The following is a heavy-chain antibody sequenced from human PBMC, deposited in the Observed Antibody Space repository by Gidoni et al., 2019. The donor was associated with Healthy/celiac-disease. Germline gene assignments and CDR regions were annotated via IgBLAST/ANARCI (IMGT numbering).Heavy chain of an antibody. CDR1: GFTFSSYS. D-gene: IGHD6-19*01. V-gene: IGHV3-21*01. J-gene: IGHJ5*02. Sequence: EVQLVESGGGLVKPGGSLRLSCAASGFTFSSYSMNWVRQAPGKGLEWVSSISSSSSYIYYADSVKGRFTISRDNAKNSLYLQMNSLRAEDTAVYYCARDVIAVAGIFWFDPWGQGTLVTVSS. CDR2: ISSSSSYI. CDR3: ARDVIAVAGIFWFDP.